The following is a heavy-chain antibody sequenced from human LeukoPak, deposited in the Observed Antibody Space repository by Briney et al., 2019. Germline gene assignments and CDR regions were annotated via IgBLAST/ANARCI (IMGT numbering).Heavy chain of an antibody. V-gene: IGHV3-7*01. J-gene: IGHJ4*02. CDR2: IKQDGSEK. D-gene: IGHD3-16*01. CDR3: ARVVMITFGGPEGFDY. CDR1: GFTFSSYW. Sequence: GGSLRLSCAASGFTFSSYWMSWVRQAPGKGLEWVANIKQDGSEKYYVDSVKGRCTISRDNAKNSLYLQMNSLRAEDTAVYYCARVVMITFGGPEGFDYWGQGTLVTVSS.